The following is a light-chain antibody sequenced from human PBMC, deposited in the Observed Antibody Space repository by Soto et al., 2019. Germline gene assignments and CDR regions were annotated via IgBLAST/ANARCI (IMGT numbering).Light chain of an antibody. CDR1: SSDVGGFNY. CDR2: DVI. CDR3: SSYSSSPTLVV. V-gene: IGLV2-14*03. Sequence: QSVLTQPASVSGSPGQSITISCTGTSSDVGGFNYVSWYQQHPGKAPKLMIYDVIKRPSEISNRFSGSKSGNTASLTISGLQAEDEADYYCSSYSSSPTLVVIGGGTKLTVL. J-gene: IGLJ2*01.